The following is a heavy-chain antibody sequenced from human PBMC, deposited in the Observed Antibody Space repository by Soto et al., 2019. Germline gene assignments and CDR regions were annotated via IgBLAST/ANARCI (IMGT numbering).Heavy chain of an antibody. J-gene: IGHJ1*01. V-gene: IGHV4-39*01. CDR3: ARHGSNSGSYSEYFQY. Sequence: LRLQGPGQGWGSLPETFPLPCTVSVASSSSSGLNWGWFRRPPGKGWEWIGSIYNSGKPYYSPSLESRVTISVDTSKNQFSLKLSSVTAADTAVYYCARHGSNSGSYSEYFQYWGQGTLVAVSS. CDR1: VASSSSSGLN. D-gene: IGHD1-26*01. CDR2: IYNSGKP.